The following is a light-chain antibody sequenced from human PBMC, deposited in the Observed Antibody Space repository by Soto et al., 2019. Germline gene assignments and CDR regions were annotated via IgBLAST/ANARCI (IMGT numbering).Light chain of an antibody. Sequence: SYVLTQPPSVSVAPGQTARIPCGGDNIGSKHVQWYQQKPGQAPLLVIYDSYDRPSGIPERFSASDSGNTATLTISRVEVGDEADYYCQVWESGVDYVFGTGTNLTVL. CDR3: QVWESGVDYV. V-gene: IGLV3-21*02. CDR1: NIGSKH. CDR2: DSY. J-gene: IGLJ1*01.